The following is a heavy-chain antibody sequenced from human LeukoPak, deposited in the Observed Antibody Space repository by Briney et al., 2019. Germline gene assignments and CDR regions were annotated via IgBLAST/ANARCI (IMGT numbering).Heavy chain of an antibody. CDR2: IYTSGST. D-gene: IGHD2-2*02. CDR1: GGSISSYQ. V-gene: IGHV4-4*09. CDR3: ARERDIVVVPAAIGGYYYYYMDV. J-gene: IGHJ6*03. Sequence: SETLSLTCTVSGGSISSYQWSWIRQPPGRGLEWIGYIYTSGSTNYNPSLKSRVTMSVDTSKNQFSLKLSSVTAADTAVYYCARERDIVVVPAAIGGYYYYYMDVWGKGTTVTVSS.